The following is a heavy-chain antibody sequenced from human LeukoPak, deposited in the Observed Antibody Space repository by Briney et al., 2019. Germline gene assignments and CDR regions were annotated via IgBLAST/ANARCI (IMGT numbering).Heavy chain of an antibody. CDR2: IIPIFGTA. CDR3: ARGPGEGGSSGYYYGKPEDPAEYYFDY. CDR1: GYTFTSYA. J-gene: IGHJ4*02. D-gene: IGHD3-22*01. Sequence: SVKVSCKASGYTFTSYAISWVRQAPGQGLEWMGGIIPIFGTANYAQKFQGRVTITADKSTSTAYMELSSLRSEDTAVYYCARGPGEGGSSGYYYGKPEDPAEYYFDYWGQGTLVTVSS. V-gene: IGHV1-69*06.